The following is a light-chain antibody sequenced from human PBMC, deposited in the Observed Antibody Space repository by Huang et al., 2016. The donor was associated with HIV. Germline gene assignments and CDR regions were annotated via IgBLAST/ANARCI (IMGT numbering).Light chain of an antibody. CDR2: GSS. CDR1: QSVSTDY. CDR3: QQYGGSLYT. J-gene: IGKJ2*01. Sequence: EIVLTQSPGTLSLSPGERVTLSCRASQSVSTDYLAWYQQRPGQAPRLLIYGSSSRATGIPERCSGSGSGTEFTLTISGLEPEDFAVYSCQQYGGSLYTFGQGTKLEIK. V-gene: IGKV3-20*01.